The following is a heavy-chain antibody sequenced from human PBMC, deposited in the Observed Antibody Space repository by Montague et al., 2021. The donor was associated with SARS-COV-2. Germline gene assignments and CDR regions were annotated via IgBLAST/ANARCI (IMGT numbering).Heavy chain of an antibody. CDR1: GGSISNYY. J-gene: IGHJ4*02. CDR2: IYYSGST. D-gene: IGHD3-10*01. Sequence: SETLSLTCTVSGGSISNYYWSWIRQPPGKGLEWIGDIYYSGSTNYNPSLKSRVTISVDTSKSQFSLKLSSVTAADTAVYYCARVQRGYVYGLEVSAHFDYWGQGTLVTVSS. CDR3: ARVQRGYVYGLEVSAHFDY. V-gene: IGHV4-59*01.